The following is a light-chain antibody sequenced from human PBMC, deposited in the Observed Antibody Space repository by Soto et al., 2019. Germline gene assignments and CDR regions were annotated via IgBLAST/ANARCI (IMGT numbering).Light chain of an antibody. Sequence: IQMTHSPAALSSSVPDRVTITCLASQSISSWLAWYQQKPGKAPKLLIYKASTLKSGVPSRFSGSGSGTEFTLTISSLQPDDFATYYCQHYNSYSEAFGQVTKV. CDR2: KAS. J-gene: IGKJ1*01. CDR3: QHYNSYSEA. CDR1: QSISSW. V-gene: IGKV1-5*03.